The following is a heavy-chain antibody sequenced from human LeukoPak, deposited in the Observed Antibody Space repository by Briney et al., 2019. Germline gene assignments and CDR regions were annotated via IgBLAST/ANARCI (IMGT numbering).Heavy chain of an antibody. CDR2: FYFSGST. V-gene: IGHV4-39*01. Sequence: PSETLSLTCTVSGGSISSDSYYWGWIRQPPGKGLEWIGSFYFSGSTYYNPSLKSRVTISVDTSKNQFSLRLSSVTAADTAVYYCARRWGSGSFSGAFDIWGQGTMVTVSS. CDR1: GGSISSDSYY. J-gene: IGHJ3*02. CDR3: ARRWGSGSFSGAFDI. D-gene: IGHD6-6*01.